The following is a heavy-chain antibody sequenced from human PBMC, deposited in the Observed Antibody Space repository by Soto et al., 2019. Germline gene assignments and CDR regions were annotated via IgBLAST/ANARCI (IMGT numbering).Heavy chain of an antibody. V-gene: IGHV3-53*01. J-gene: IGHJ3*01. CDR1: GFTISGKKY. CDR2: LYDVDGS. D-gene: IGHD1-1*01. CDR3: ATWHEREHAYDV. Sequence: DVQLVESGGGLIQPGESLRLSCVACGFTISGKKYVAWVRQAPGKGLEWVSALYDVDGSFYADSVKGRFTTSSDSSKTTVYLQMSDLRPDDTAVYYCATWHEREHAYDVWGQGTTVTVSS.